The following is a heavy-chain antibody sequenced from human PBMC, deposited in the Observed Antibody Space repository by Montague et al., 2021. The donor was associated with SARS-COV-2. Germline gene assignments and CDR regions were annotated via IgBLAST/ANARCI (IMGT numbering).Heavy chain of an antibody. Sequence: SLRLSCAASGFIFSSYEMNWVRQAPGKGLERISYISSSGGGSTXXXTXXXKGRFTISRDNAKNSLYLQMNSLRVEDTAIYYCARDRDWDDWCGMDVWGQGTTVTVSS. D-gene: IGHD2-21*01. CDR1: GFIFSSYE. CDR2: ISSSGGGSTX. V-gene: IGHV3-48*03. J-gene: IGHJ6*02. CDR3: ARDRDWDDWCGMDV.